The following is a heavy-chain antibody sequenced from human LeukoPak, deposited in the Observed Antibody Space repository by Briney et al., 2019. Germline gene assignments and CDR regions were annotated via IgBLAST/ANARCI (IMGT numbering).Heavy chain of an antibody. CDR3: ARDPGPFFGVADDAFDI. CDR2: IYHSGST. V-gene: IGHV4-59*12. CDR1: GGSISSYY. Sequence: PSETLSLTCTVSGGSISSYYWSWIRQPPGKGLEWIGYIYHSGSTYYNPSLKSRVTISVDRSKNQFSLKLSSVTAADTAVYYCARDPGPFFGVADDAFDIWGQGTMVTVSS. J-gene: IGHJ3*02. D-gene: IGHD3-3*01.